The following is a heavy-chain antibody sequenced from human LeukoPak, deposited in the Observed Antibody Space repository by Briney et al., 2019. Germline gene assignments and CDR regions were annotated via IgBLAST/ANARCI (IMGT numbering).Heavy chain of an antibody. CDR2: IYYSGST. Sequence: SETLSLTCTVSGGSISSGDYYWSWIRQPPGKGLEWIGYIYYSGSTYYNPSLKSRVTISVDTSKNQFSLKLSSVTAADTAVYYCARGWSRPARLLNWGQGTLVTVSS. CDR1: GGSISSGDYY. V-gene: IGHV4-30-4*01. D-gene: IGHD2/OR15-2a*01. CDR3: ARGWSRPARLLN. J-gene: IGHJ4*02.